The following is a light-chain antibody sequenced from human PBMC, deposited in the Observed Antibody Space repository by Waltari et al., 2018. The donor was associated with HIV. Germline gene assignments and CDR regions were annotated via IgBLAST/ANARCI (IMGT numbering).Light chain of an antibody. V-gene: IGLV1-47*01. CDR1: SSNIGRNY. J-gene: IGLJ2*01. CDR3: ATWDDSLNGVL. Sequence: SVLTQPPSASGTPGQKVTISCSSRSSNIGRNYVFWYQHLPGAAPKLLIYRDTQRPSGVPDRFSGSKSGTSASLAISGLRSEDEAVYSCATWDDSLNGVLFGGGTNLNVL. CDR2: RDT.